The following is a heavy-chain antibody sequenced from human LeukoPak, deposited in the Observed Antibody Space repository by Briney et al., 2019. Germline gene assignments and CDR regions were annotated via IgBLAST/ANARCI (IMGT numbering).Heavy chain of an antibody. J-gene: IGHJ5*02. V-gene: IGHV1-69*13. CDR3: AREGVGVWSGYYSNWFDP. D-gene: IGHD3-3*01. CDR1: GGTFSSYA. Sequence: ASVKVSCKASGGTFSSYAISWVRQAPGQGLEWMGGIIPIFGTANYAQKFQGRVTITADESTSTAYMELSSLRSEDTAVYYCAREGVGVWSGYYSNWFDPWGQGTLVTVSS. CDR2: IIPIFGTA.